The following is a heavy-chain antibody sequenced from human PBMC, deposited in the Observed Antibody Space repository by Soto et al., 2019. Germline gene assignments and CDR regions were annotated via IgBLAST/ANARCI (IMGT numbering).Heavy chain of an antibody. CDR2: TSYRSKWYN. D-gene: IGHD2-8*01. CDR1: GDSVSTNSAT. J-gene: IGHJ5*01. V-gene: IGHV6-1*01. Sequence: QVQLQQSGPGLVKPSQTLSLTCAISGDSVSTNSATLDWISQSPSRGLEWLGRTSYRSKWYNDYAVSVKGRITIHPDTSNNQLALQLNSVTPDDTAVYYCARLIGNSWLDSWGQGTLVTVSS. CDR3: ARLIGNSWLDS.